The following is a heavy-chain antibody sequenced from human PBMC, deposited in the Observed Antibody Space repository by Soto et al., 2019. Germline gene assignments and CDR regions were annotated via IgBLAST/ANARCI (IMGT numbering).Heavy chain of an antibody. CDR2: ITFGGSTT. V-gene: IGHV3-23*01. J-gene: IGHJ4*02. Sequence: PGGSLRLSCAASGFTFSNYAMSWVRQAPGKGLEWVSAITFGGSTTYYADSVRGRFTIPRDESKSTVYLQMNSLRGEDTAVYYCARRSSFSYDYWGRGTLVTVSS. CDR1: GFTFSNYA. D-gene: IGHD3-3*01. CDR3: ARRSSFSYDY.